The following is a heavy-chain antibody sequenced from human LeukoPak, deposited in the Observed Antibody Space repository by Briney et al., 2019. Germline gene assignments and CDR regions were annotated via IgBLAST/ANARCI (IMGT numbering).Heavy chain of an antibody. V-gene: IGHV3-48*03. CDR1: GFTFSSYE. CDR2: ISSSGSTI. J-gene: IGHJ6*04. Sequence: GGSLRLSCAASGFTFSSYEMNCVRDAPEKGLECVSYISSSGSTIYYADPVKGRFTISRDNAKNSLYLQMNSLRAEDTAVYYCAELGITMIGGVWGKGTTVTISS. D-gene: IGHD3-10*02. CDR3: AELGITMIGGV.